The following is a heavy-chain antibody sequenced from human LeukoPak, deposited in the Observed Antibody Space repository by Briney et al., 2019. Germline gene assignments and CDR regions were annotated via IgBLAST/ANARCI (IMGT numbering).Heavy chain of an antibody. J-gene: IGHJ3*02. Sequence: SVKVSCKASGYTFTNYGISWVRQAPGQGLEWMGGIIPIFGTANYAQKFQGRVTIIADESTSTAYMELSSLGSEDTAVYYCAREVEYSAFDIWGQGTMVTVSS. D-gene: IGHD6-6*01. CDR3: AREVEYSAFDI. V-gene: IGHV1-69*13. CDR1: GYTFTNYG. CDR2: IIPIFGTA.